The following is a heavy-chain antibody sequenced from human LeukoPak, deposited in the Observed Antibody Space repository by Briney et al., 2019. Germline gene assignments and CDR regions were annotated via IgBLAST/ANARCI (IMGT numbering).Heavy chain of an antibody. CDR3: ARVVVVPGAIYYYGMDV. CDR1: GFTFSSYS. CDR2: ISSSSSHI. D-gene: IGHD2-2*01. Sequence: GGSLRLSCAASGFTFSSYSMNWVRQAPGKGLEWVSSISSSSSHIYYADSVKGRFTISRDNAKNSLYLQMNSLRAEDTAVYYCARVVVVPGAIYYYGMDVWGQGTTVTVSS. J-gene: IGHJ6*01. V-gene: IGHV3-21*01.